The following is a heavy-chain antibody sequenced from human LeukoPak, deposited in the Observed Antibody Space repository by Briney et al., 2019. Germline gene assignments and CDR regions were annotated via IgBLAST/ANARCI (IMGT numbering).Heavy chain of an antibody. J-gene: IGHJ4*02. CDR3: ARDYSTGYFYFDY. D-gene: IGHD3-22*01. CDR2: ISAGGGST. V-gene: IGHV3-23*01. CDR1: GFTFSSYA. Sequence: GESLRFSCAASGFTFSSYAMTWVRQAPGGGLEWVSCISAGGGSTYYADSVKGRFTVSRDNSQNALYLQMNSLRAEDTAVYYCARDYSTGYFYFDYWGQGTLVTVSS.